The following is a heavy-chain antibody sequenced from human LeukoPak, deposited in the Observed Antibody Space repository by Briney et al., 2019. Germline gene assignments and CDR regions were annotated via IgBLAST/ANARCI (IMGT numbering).Heavy chain of an antibody. CDR2: ISHDGSNK. V-gene: IGHV3-30-3*01. J-gene: IGHJ6*02. Sequence: GRSLRLSCAASGFTFSSYPTHWVRQAPGKGLEWVAVISHDGSNKYYADSVKGRFTISRDNSKNTLYVQMNSLRPEDTAVYYCARDRGATYYYYAMDVWGQGTTVTVSS. CDR1: GFTFSSYP. CDR3: ARDRGATYYYYAMDV.